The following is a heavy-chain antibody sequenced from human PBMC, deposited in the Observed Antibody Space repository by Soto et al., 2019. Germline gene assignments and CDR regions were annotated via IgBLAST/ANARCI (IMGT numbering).Heavy chain of an antibody. V-gene: IGHV3-23*01. D-gene: IGHD4-4*01. Sequence: EVQLLESGGGLVQPGGSLRLSCAASGFIFSDYDMSWVRQAPGKGLEWVSVIGGSGGGTYYADSVKGRFTISRDNSKDTLFLQINSLRADDTALYLCVRQAKLTSVTANVGYYYGLDIWGQGTTVTVSS. CDR1: GFIFSDYD. CDR3: VRQAKLTSVTANVGYYYGLDI. J-gene: IGHJ6*02. CDR2: IGGSGGGT.